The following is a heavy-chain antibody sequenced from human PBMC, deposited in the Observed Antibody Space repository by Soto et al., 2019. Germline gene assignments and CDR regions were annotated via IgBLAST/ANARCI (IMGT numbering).Heavy chain of an antibody. CDR2: ISSSSSYI. Sequence: GGSLRLSCAASGFTFSSYSMNWVRQAPGKGLEWVSSISSSSSYIYYADSVKGRFTTSRDNAKNSLYLQMNSLRAEDTAVYYCARDLYSSSSVAFYYYYYGMAVWGQGTTVTVSS. J-gene: IGHJ6*02. V-gene: IGHV3-21*01. CDR3: ARDLYSSSSVAFYYYYYGMAV. CDR1: GFTFSSYS. D-gene: IGHD6-6*01.